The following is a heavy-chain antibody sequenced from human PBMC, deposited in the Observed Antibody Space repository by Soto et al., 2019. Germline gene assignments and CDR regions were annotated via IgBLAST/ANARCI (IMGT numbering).Heavy chain of an antibody. D-gene: IGHD6-6*01. CDR2: INPSGGST. Sequence: QVQVVQSGSEVKKPGASVKVSCKASGYTFTAYFMHWVRQAPGQGLEWIGIINPSGGSTNYAQKFQGRVDMTWDTSTSTVYMDLSSLRSDDTAVYYCARAPFSSSSFFFDYWGQGTLVTVSS. CDR1: GYTFTAYF. CDR3: ARAPFSSSSFFFDY. J-gene: IGHJ4*02. V-gene: IGHV1-46*01.